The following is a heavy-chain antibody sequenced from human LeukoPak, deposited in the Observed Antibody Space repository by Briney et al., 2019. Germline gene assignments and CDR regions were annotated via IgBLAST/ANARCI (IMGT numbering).Heavy chain of an antibody. CDR3: ASGGVIHYDFWNDYYVRATY. CDR2: INPNSGGT. Sequence: GASVKVSCKASGYTFTGYYMFWVRQTPGQGLEWMGWINPNSGGTNSAQKFQGRVTLTMDTSISTAWVDLSRLRSDETTVYYCASGGVIHYDFWNDYYVRATYWGQGALVTVSS. CDR1: GYTFTGYY. V-gene: IGHV1-2*02. J-gene: IGHJ4*02. D-gene: IGHD3-3*01.